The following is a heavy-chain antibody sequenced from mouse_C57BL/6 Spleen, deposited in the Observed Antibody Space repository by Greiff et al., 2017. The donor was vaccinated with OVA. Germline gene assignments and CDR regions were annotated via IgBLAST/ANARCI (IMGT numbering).Heavy chain of an antibody. J-gene: IGHJ2*01. CDR1: GYTFTSYW. D-gene: IGHD1-1*01. Sequence: VQLQQPGAELVRPGSSVKLSCKASGYTFTSYWMDWVKQRPGQGLEWIGRIDPEDGDTEYAPQFQGTATMTADPSSNTAYLQLSSLTSEDTAVYYCTVTTVVGGNYWGQGTTLTVTS. CDR2: IDPEDGDT. V-gene: IGHV14-1*01. CDR3: TVTTVVGGNY.